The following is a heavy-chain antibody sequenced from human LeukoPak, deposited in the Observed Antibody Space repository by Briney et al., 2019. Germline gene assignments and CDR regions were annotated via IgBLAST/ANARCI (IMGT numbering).Heavy chain of an antibody. Sequence: GGSLRLSCAASGFTFSSFEMKWVRQAPGKGLEWVSYISSSSGIIYYADSVKGRFTISRDNSQNTLSLQMNSLRTEDTAVYYCAKLSMAIWGAFDYWGQGTLVTVSS. D-gene: IGHD2/OR15-2a*01. J-gene: IGHJ4*02. CDR2: ISSSSGII. CDR3: AKLSMAIWGAFDY. CDR1: GFTFSSFE. V-gene: IGHV3-48*03.